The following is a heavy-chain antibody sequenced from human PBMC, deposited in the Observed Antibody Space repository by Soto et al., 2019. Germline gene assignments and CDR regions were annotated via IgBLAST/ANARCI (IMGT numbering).Heavy chain of an antibody. V-gene: IGHV4-34*01. CDR3: ARYSACTNGVCSQTKNNWFDP. J-gene: IGHJ5*02. D-gene: IGHD2-8*01. CDR1: GGSFSGYY. CDR2: INHSGST. Sequence: PSETLSLTCAVYGGSFSGYYWSWIRQPPGKGLEWIGEINHSGSTNYNPSLKSRVTISVDTSKNQFSLKLSSVTAADTAVYYCARYSACTNGVCSQTKNNWFDPWGQGTLVTVSS.